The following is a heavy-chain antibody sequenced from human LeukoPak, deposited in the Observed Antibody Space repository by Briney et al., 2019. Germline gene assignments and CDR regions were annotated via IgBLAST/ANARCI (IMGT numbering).Heavy chain of an antibody. CDR1: GYSFTSYW. D-gene: IGHD2-15*01. Sequence: GESLKISRKGSGYSFTSYWIGWVRQMPGKGLDWMGVIYPGDSDTRYSPSFQGQVTISADKSISTAYLQWSSLKASDTAMYYCARRAVVAATLSYWGQGTLVTVSS. CDR2: IYPGDSDT. CDR3: ARRAVVAATLSY. J-gene: IGHJ4*02. V-gene: IGHV5-51*03.